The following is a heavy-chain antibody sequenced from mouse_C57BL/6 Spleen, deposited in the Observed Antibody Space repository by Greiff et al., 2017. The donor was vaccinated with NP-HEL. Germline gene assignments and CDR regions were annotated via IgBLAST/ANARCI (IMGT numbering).Heavy chain of an antibody. Sequence: QVQLQQSGAELARPGASVKLSCKASGYTFTSYGISWVKQRTGQGLEWIGEIYPRSGNTYYNEKFKGKATLTADKSSSTAYMELRSLTSEDSAVYFCALITTVVAPGDYWGQGTTLTVSS. J-gene: IGHJ2*01. CDR2: IYPRSGNT. CDR1: GYTFTSYG. D-gene: IGHD1-1*01. CDR3: ALITTVVAPGDY. V-gene: IGHV1-81*01.